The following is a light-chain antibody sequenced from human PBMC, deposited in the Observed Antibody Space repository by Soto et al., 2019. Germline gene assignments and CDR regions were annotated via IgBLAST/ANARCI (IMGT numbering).Light chain of an antibody. CDR3: QQYDSTPFT. CDR1: QSVLYSSNNKNY. J-gene: IGKJ3*01. Sequence: DIVMTQSPDSLAVSLGARATINCKSSQSVLYSSNNKNYLAWYQQKPGQPPKLLVSWASTRESGVPDRFSGSGSGTDFTLTISSLQAEDVAVYYCQQYDSTPFTFGPGTKVDIK. CDR2: WAS. V-gene: IGKV4-1*01.